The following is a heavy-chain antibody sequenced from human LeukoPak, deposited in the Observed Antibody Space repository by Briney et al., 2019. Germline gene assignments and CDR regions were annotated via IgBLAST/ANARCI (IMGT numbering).Heavy chain of an antibody. V-gene: IGHV4-30-2*01. D-gene: IGHD6-13*01. CDR3: ARGYSSSWYPNWFDP. J-gene: IGHJ5*02. CDR2: IYHSGST. Sequence: SETLSLTCAVSGGSVSSGGYSWSWIRQPPGKGLEWIGYIYHSGSTYYNPSLKSRVTISVDRSKNQFSLKLSSVTAADTAVYYCARGYSSSWYPNWFDPWGQGTLVTVSS. CDR1: GGSVSSGGYS.